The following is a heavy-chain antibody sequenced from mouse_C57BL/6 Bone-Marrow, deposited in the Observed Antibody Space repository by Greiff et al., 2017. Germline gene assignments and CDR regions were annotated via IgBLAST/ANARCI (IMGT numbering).Heavy chain of an antibody. D-gene: IGHD1-1*01. J-gene: IGHJ3*01. V-gene: IGHV1-69*01. Sequence: QVQLQQPGAELVMPGASVKLSCKASGYTFTSYWMHWVKQRPGQGLEWIGEIDPSDSYTNYNQKFKGKSTLTVDKSSSTAYMQLSSLTSEDSAVYYCARDRYYGSSGIAYWGQGTLVTVSA. CDR2: IDPSDSYT. CDR3: ARDRYYGSSGIAY. CDR1: GYTFTSYW.